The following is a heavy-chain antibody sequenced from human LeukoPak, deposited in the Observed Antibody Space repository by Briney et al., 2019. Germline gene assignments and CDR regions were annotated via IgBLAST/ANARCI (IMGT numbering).Heavy chain of an antibody. D-gene: IGHD2-2*01. CDR2: MNPNRGKT. CDR1: LYTLTSYD. CDR3: ARGRRYCSSTSCYAGSQEHGVWFDP. Sequence: GAPVKGSCEASLYTLTSYDINWVRQATVHGLEWVGGMNPNRGKTGYTQKFQGRVTINRNTSISTAYMELSSLRYEDTVVYYCARGRRYCSSTSCYAGSQEHGVWFDPWGQGTLVTVSS. J-gene: IGHJ5*02. V-gene: IGHV1-8*03.